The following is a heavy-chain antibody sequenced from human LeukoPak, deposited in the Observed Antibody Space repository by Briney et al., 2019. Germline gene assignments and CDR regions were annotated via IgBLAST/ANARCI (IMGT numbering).Heavy chain of an antibody. CDR2: MNPNNSNT. J-gene: IGHJ4*02. CDR3: ARGALAGI. V-gene: IGHV1-8*01. Sequence: GASVKVSRKASGYTFTSYDINWVRQAAGQGLEWMGWMNPNNSNTGFAQKFQGRVTMTRNTSISTAYMELRSLRSDDTAVYYCARGALAGIWGQGTLVTVSS. D-gene: IGHD3-10*01. CDR1: GYTFTSYD.